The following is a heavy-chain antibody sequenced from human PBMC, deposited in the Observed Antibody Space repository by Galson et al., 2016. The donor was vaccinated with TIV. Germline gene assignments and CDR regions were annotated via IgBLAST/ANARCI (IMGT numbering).Heavy chain of an antibody. CDR1: GFTVSSNY. J-gene: IGHJ4*02. Sequence: SLRLSCAASGFTVSSNYMIWVRQAPGKGLEWVSIIYSGGGTYYADSVKGRFTISRDISKNTLYLQMSSLRAEDTAIYYCARGGTTVTTHFDYWGQGTLVTVSS. CDR3: ARGGTTVTTHFDY. CDR2: IYSGGGT. V-gene: IGHV3-66*02. D-gene: IGHD4-17*01.